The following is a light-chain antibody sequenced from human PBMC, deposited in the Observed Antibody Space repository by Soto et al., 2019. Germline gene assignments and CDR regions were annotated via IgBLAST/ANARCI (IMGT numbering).Light chain of an antibody. CDR2: KAS. CDR3: QHYNSYSEA. V-gene: IGKV1-5*03. Sequence: DIKMAQSPSTLPASVGDRVTITCRASQTISSWLAWYQQKTGKAPKLLIYKASTLKSGVPSRFRGSGSGTEFTLTISSLQPDDVATYYCQHYNSYSEAFGQGTKVDIK. J-gene: IGKJ1*01. CDR1: QTISSW.